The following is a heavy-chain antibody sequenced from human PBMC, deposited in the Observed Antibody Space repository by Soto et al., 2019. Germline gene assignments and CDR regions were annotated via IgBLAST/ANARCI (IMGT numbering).Heavy chain of an antibody. D-gene: IGHD3-22*01. CDR1: GGSIGSYY. CDR2: IYYSGST. CDR3: ARGILAYYDSSGYYYFDY. J-gene: IGHJ4*02. V-gene: IGHV4-59*01. Sequence: KTSETLSLTCTVSGGSIGSYYWSWIRQPPGKGLEWIGYIYYSGSTNYNPSPKSRVTISVDTSKNQFSLKLSSVTAADTAVYYCARGILAYYDSSGYYYFDYWGQGTLVTVSS.